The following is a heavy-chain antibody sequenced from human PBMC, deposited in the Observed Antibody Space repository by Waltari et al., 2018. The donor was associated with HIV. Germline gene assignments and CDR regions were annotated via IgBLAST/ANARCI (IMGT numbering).Heavy chain of an antibody. J-gene: IGHJ3*02. V-gene: IGHV4-38-2*02. CDR3: ARDQDYYDSSGYTSYAFDI. Sequence: QVLLQESGPRLVKSSETLSLTCTVSASSISRNYYWGWIRQAPGKGLEWIGSIYRSGTTDYNPSFKTRVTISVNMSKNQYSLKLSSWTAADTAMYYCARDQDYYDSSGYTSYAFDIWGRGTMIIVSS. D-gene: IGHD3-22*01. CDR1: ASSISRNYY. CDR2: IYRSGTT.